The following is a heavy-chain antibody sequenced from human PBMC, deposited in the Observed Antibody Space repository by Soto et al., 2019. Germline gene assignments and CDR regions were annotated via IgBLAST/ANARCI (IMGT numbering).Heavy chain of an antibody. CDR3: ARQTSSWYREFDY. D-gene: IGHD6-13*01. J-gene: IGHJ4*02. CDR1: GFTFSSYS. Sequence: VGSLRLSCAASGFTFSSYSMNWVRQAPGKGLEWVSYISSSSSTIYYADSVKGRFTISRDNAKNSLYLQMNSLRDEDTAVYYCARQTSSWYREFDYWGQGTLVTVSS. V-gene: IGHV3-48*02. CDR2: ISSSSSTI.